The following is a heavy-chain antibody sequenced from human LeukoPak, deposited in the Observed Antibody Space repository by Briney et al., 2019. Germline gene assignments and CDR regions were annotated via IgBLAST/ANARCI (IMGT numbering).Heavy chain of an antibody. V-gene: IGHV3-23*01. CDR1: GFTFSNYA. Sequence: PGGSLRLSCAASGFTFSNYAMSWVRQAPGKGLEWVSAISGSGDGTFYADSVKGRFTISRDTSKNTVHLQMNSLRADDTAVYYCAKGGSSGWYLSNWFDPWGREPWSPSPQ. J-gene: IGHJ5*02. CDR3: AKGGSSGWYLSNWFDP. D-gene: IGHD6-19*01. CDR2: ISGSGDGT.